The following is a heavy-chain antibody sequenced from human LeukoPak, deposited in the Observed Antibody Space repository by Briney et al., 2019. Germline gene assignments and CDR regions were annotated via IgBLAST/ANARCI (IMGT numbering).Heavy chain of an antibody. Sequence: SETLSLTCTVSGGSINYYYWMWIRQPPGKGLEWIGYIYYSGSTNYNPSLKSRVTISVDTSKNQFSLKLSSVTAADTAVYYCARVASTPSRIYYFDYWGQGTLVTVSS. V-gene: IGHV4-59*01. CDR2: IYYSGST. CDR1: GGSINYYY. CDR3: ARVASTPSRIYYFDY. D-gene: IGHD2-2*01. J-gene: IGHJ4*02.